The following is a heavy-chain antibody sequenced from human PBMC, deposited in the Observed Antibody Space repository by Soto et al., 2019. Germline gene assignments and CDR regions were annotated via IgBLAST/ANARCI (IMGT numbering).Heavy chain of an antibody. CDR1: GDSVNSSSYF. J-gene: IGHJ4*02. Sequence: SETLSLTCTVSGDSVNSSSYFWGWIRQPPGKGLEWIGSIYYSGSTYYNPSLKSRVTISVDTSKTQFSLRLTSVTAADTAVYYCASYGSGSYYNGYYFDYWGQGTLVTVSS. CDR2: IYYSGST. CDR3: ASYGSGSYYNGYYFDY. D-gene: IGHD3-10*01. V-gene: IGHV4-39*01.